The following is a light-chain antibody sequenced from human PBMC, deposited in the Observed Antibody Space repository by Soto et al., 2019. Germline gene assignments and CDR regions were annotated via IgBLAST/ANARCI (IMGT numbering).Light chain of an antibody. CDR3: SSYTSTSTYV. J-gene: IGLJ1*01. V-gene: IGLV2-14*01. CDR2: HVS. Sequence: QSVLSQPASVSGSPGQSIAISCTGTSSDVGGYNYVSWYQQYPGNAPKLMIYHVSNRPSGVSNRFSGSKSGNSASLTISGLQAEDEADYYCSSYTSTSTYVFGTGTKLTVL. CDR1: SSDVGGYNY.